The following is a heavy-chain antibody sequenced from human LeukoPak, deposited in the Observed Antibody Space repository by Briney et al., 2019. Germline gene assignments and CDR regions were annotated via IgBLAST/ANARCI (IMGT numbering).Heavy chain of an antibody. CDR3: ARDIYGGNWPNDY. D-gene: IGHD4-23*01. CDR2: ISSSGSYI. J-gene: IGHJ4*02. V-gene: IGHV3-21*01. CDR1: GFTFSRYS. Sequence: RAGGSLRLSCAVSGFTFSRYSMNWVRQAPGKGLEWVSSISSSGSYIYYADSVKGRFTISRDNAKNSLHLQMNSLRAEDTAVYYCARDIYGGNWPNDYWGQGTLVTVSS.